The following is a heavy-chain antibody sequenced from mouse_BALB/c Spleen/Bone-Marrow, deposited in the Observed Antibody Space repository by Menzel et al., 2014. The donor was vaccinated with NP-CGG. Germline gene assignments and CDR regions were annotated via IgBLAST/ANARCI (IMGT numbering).Heavy chain of an antibody. CDR3: AREVYFGRGYFDC. Sequence: QVTLKESGAELVKPGASVKLSCKASGYTFISFDINWVRQRPEQGLEWIGWIFPGDGTTKYNEKFKGKATLTTDKSSNTAYMQLNRLTSEDSAVYFCAREVYFGRGYFDCWGQGTTLTVSS. D-gene: IGHD3-1*01. J-gene: IGHJ2*01. CDR1: GYTFISFD. V-gene: IGHV1-85*01. CDR2: IFPGDGTT.